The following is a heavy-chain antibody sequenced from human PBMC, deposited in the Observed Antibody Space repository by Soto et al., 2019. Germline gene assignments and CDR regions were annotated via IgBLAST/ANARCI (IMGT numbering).Heavy chain of an antibody. J-gene: IGHJ4*02. CDR2: IKSKTDGGTT. Sequence: GGSLRLSCAASGFTFSNAWMSWVRQAPGKGLEWVGRIKSKTDGGTTDYAAPVKGRFTISRDDSKNTLYLQMNSLKTEDIAVYYCTTDYYYDSSGYPYYFDYWGQGTLVTVSS. V-gene: IGHV3-15*01. CDR3: TTDYYYDSSGYPYYFDY. D-gene: IGHD3-22*01. CDR1: GFTFSNAW.